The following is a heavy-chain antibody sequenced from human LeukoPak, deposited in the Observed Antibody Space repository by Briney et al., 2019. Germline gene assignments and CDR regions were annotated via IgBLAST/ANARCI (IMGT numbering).Heavy chain of an antibody. CDR1: GFTFCAFA. V-gene: IGHV3-23*01. Sequence: GGSLTLLCTASGFTFCAFAKMWVRQAPGKGPEGGSTIRGGGGSAFYAHSVKGRFTISRANSKYTLFLQMTSLRAEDTAVYYCARDPNGDNIGAFYMWGPETMVTASS. CDR3: ARDPNGDNIGAFYM. CDR2: IRGGGGSA. J-gene: IGHJ3*02. D-gene: IGHD4-17*01.